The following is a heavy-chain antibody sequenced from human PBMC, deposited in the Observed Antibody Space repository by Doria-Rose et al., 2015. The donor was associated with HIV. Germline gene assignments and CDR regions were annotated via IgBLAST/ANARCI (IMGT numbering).Heavy chain of an antibody. Sequence: QDSGPVLVEPTETLTLTCTVSGVSLSSPGMGVSWIRQPPGKALEWLANIFSDDERSYKTSLKSRLTISRGTSKSKVVLTMTDMDPVDTATYYCARIKSSRWYHKYYFDFWGQGTLVIVSA. CDR2: IFSDDER. CDR3: ARIKSSRWYHKYYFDF. V-gene: IGHV2-26*01. J-gene: IGHJ4*02. D-gene: IGHD6-13*01. CDR1: GVSLSSPGMG.